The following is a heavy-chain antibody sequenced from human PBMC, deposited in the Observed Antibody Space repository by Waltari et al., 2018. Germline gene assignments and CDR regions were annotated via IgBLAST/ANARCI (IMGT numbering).Heavy chain of an antibody. CDR3: ARGGGSSGYYGY. CDR2: IYYSGST. D-gene: IGHD3-22*01. CDR1: GFTFSSTI. J-gene: IGHJ4*02. V-gene: IGHV4-59*06. Sequence: VQLVESGGGLVKPGGSLSLSCAASGFTFSSTIMNWVRQAPGKGLEWIGYIYYSGSTYYNPSLKSLVTISVDTSKNQFSLKLSSVTAADTAVYYCARGGGSSGYYGYWGQGTLVTVSS.